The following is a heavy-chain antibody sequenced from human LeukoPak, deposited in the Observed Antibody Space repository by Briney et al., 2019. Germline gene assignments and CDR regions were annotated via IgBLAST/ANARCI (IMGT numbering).Heavy chain of an antibody. CDR2: IKQDGSER. CDR3: ARDRRLHYYDSSGPLGYDYHSLDV. J-gene: IGHJ6*02. V-gene: IGHV3-7*01. CDR1: GLIFGDCW. D-gene: IGHD3-22*01. Sequence: SGGSLRLSCVVSGLIFGDCWMTWVRQAPGQGLEWVASIKQDGSERYYVDSVKGRFTFSRDNAKNSAYLQMNSLRADDTAVYYCARDRRLHYYDSSGPLGYDYHSLDVWGQGTTVIVSS.